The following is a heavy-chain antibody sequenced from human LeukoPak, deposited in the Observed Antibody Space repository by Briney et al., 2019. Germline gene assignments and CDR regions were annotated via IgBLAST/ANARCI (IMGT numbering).Heavy chain of an antibody. V-gene: IGHV1-2*02. D-gene: IGHD3-22*01. CDR2: INPNSGDT. CDR3: ARSGGGYYYDSSGYYVY. CDR1: GYTFSDYY. J-gene: IGHJ4*02. Sequence: ASVKVSCKTSGYTFSDYYIHWIRQAPGQGLEWVGWINPNSGDTDYAQKFQGRVTVTRDTSISTAHMELGRLRSDDTAVYYCARSGGGYYYDSSGYYVYWGQGTLVTVSS.